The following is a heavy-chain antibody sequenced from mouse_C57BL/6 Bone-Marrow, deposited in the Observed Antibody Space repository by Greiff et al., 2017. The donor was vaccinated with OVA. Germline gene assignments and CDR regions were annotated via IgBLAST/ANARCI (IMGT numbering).Heavy chain of an antibody. CDR3: ARGGDLFNWYFDV. CDR2: FHPYNDDT. V-gene: IGHV1-47*01. J-gene: IGHJ1*03. Sequence: QVQLQQSGAELVKPGASVKMSCKASGYTFTTYPIEWMKQNHGKSLEWIGNFHPYNDDTKYNEKFKGKATLTVEKSSSTVYLELSLLPSDDSAVYYCARGGDLFNWYFDVWGTGTTVTVSS. CDR1: GYTFTTYP. D-gene: IGHD1-1*01.